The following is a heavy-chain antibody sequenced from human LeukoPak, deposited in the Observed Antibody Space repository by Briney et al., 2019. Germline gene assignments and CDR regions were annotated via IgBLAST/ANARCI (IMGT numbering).Heavy chain of an antibody. CDR2: IRDRGGTT. CDR1: GFTFSSYV. Sequence: GGSLRLSCAASGFTFSSYVMSWVRQAPGKGLEWVSAIRDRGGTTYYADSVKGRFTISRDNSNNTLYLQMNSLRAEDTALYYCAKDAAVAGIQFDFWGQGTLVTVSS. CDR3: AKDAAVAGIQFDF. D-gene: IGHD6-19*01. V-gene: IGHV3-23*01. J-gene: IGHJ4*02.